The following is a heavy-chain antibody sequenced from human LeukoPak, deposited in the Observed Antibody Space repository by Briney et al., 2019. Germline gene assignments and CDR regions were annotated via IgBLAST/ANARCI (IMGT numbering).Heavy chain of an antibody. CDR3: ARDQSIVGAPEAFDF. Sequence: GGSLRLPCAVSGFAFSTYSMNWVRQAPGKGLEWVSYISGSSSYIFYADSVKGRFSISRDNAKNSLYLQMNSLRAEDTAVYYCARDQSIVGAPEAFDFWGQGTLVTVSS. CDR1: GFAFSTYS. V-gene: IGHV3-21*01. D-gene: IGHD1-26*01. CDR2: ISGSSSYI. J-gene: IGHJ4*02.